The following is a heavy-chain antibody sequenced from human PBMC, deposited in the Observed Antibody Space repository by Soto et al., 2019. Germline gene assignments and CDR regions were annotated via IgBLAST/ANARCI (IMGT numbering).Heavy chain of an antibody. Sequence: QVQLQQSGPGLVKPSQTLSLTCTVSGGSISGDYYHWTWIRQSPGKGLEWIGYIHFSGSVLYNPSFKSRPTISVDTSKNQCSLHLRSVTAADTAVYFCAREDDGGDRDYYGLDGWGQGTTVTVSS. J-gene: IGHJ6*02. D-gene: IGHD2-21*02. CDR2: IHFSGSV. CDR3: AREDDGGDRDYYGLDG. CDR1: GGSISGDYYH. V-gene: IGHV4-30-4*08.